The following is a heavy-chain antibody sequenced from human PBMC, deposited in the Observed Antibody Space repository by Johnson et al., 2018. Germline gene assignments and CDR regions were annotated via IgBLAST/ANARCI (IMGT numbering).Heavy chain of an antibody. Sequence: VQLVESGGGLVKXGGSLRLXCTASGFSFTTNTMNWVRQAPGKGLEWVSAISSSGMYTYYADSLKGRFTISRDNTKNSLSLQMNSLRAEDTAIYYCAMPGGATVTSGWGQGTLVTVSS. D-gene: IGHD4-17*01. CDR3: AMPGGATVTSG. V-gene: IGHV3-21*01. CDR1: GFSFTTNT. CDR2: ISSSGMYT. J-gene: IGHJ4*02.